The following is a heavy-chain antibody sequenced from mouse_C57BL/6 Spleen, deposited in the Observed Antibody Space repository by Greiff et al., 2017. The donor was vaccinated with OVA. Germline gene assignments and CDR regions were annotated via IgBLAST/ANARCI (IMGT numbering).Heavy chain of an antibody. V-gene: IGHV3-6*01. CDR1: GYSITSGYY. J-gene: IGHJ3*01. CDR2: ISYDGSN. D-gene: IGHD1-1*01. CDR3: AREGDYYGSSYVDWFAY. Sequence: VQLKESGPGLVKPSQSLSLTCSVTGYSITSGYYWNWIRQFPGNKLEWMGYISYDGSNNYNPSLKNRISISRDTSKNQFFLKLNSVTTEDTATYYCAREGDYYGSSYVDWFAYWGQGTLVTVSA.